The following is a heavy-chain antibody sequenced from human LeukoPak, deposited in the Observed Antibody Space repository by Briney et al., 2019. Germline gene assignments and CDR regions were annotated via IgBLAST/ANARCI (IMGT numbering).Heavy chain of an antibody. CDR1: GFTFSSYW. CDR3: ARDQSQDYCDSSGYYGY. Sequence: GGSLRLSCAASGFTFSSYWMSWVRQAPGKGLEWVANIKQDGSEKYYVDSVKGRFTISRDNAKNSLYLQMNSLRAEDTAVYYCARDQSQDYCDSSGYYGYWGQGTLVTVSS. V-gene: IGHV3-7*01. CDR2: IKQDGSEK. J-gene: IGHJ4*02. D-gene: IGHD3-22*01.